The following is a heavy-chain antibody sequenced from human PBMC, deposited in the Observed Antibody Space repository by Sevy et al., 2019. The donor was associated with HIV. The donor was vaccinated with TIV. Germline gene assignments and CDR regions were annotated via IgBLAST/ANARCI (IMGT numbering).Heavy chain of an antibody. D-gene: IGHD2-8*01. J-gene: IGHJ4*02. V-gene: IGHV3-48*02. CDR3: AGSPTSANFPNSFDW. CDR1: GFTFSSYS. CDR2: ISSSSTTI. Sequence: GGSLRLSCAASGFTFSSYSMNWVRQAPGKGLEWISFISSSSTTIYYAYSVKGRFTISRDNAKKSLYLQMNSLRDEDTAVYYCAGSPTSANFPNSFDWWGQGTLVTVSS.